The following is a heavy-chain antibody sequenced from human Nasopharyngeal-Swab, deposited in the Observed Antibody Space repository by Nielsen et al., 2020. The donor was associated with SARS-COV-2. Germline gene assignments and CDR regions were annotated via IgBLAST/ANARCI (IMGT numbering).Heavy chain of an antibody. J-gene: IGHJ4*02. Sequence: SDTLSLTCTVSGGSISIYYWSWILHSPGKGLEWIGYFYYSGITNYNPSLKSRVTILIDTSKNQFSLKLNSVTAADTAVYYCAREVVGGLVDSWGQGTLVTVSS. CDR1: GGSISIYY. CDR3: AREVVGGLVDS. CDR2: FYYSGIT. D-gene: IGHD1-26*01. V-gene: IGHV4-59*12.